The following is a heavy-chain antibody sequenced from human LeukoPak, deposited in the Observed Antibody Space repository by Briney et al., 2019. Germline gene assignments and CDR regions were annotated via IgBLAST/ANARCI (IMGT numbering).Heavy chain of an antibody. CDR2: IYYRGNT. D-gene: IGHD7-27*01. J-gene: IGHJ3*02. V-gene: IGHV4-39*07. CDR1: GGSINNNNYY. CDR3: ARLPWDTLVTGDASDI. Sequence: PSETLSLTCSVSGGSINNNNYYSGWIRQPPGKGLERIGRIYYRGNTYYNPSLKSRVTMSVDTSKHQFSLKLWSVTAADTAVYYCARLPWDTLVTGDASDIWGQGTMVTVSS.